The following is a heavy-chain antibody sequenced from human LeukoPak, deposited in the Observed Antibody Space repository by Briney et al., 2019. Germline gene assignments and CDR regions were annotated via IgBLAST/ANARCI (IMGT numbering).Heavy chain of an antibody. CDR3: AKDHTYQPSSRYPTLAAY. CDR1: GYTFKSYG. D-gene: IGHD2-2*01. J-gene: IGHJ4*02. CDR2: INPYNGNT. Sequence: ASVKVSCKTSGYTFKSYGVNWMRQAPGQGPEWVGWINPYNGNTNFAQRFQGRVTMTTDTSTSTAYMELRSLRPDDTAVYYCAKDHTYQPSSRYPTLAAYWGQGTLVTVSS. V-gene: IGHV1-18*01.